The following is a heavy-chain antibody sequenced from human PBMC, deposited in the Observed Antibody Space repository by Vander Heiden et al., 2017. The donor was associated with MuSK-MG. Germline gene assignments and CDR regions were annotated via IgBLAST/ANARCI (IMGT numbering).Heavy chain of an antibody. Sequence: EVQLLESGGGLVQPGGSLRLSCAASGFPFRGYAMSWVRQAPGKGLEWVPAISGSGGSTYYADSVKGRFTISRDNSKNTLYLQMNSLRAEDTAVYYCAKDRSVAGTKYYFDYWGQGTLVTVSS. V-gene: IGHV3-23*01. J-gene: IGHJ4*02. CDR3: AKDRSVAGTKYYFDY. CDR2: ISGSGGST. D-gene: IGHD6-13*01. CDR1: GFPFRGYA.